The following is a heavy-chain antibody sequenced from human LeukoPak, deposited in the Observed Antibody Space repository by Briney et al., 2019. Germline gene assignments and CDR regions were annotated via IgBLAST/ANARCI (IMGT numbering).Heavy chain of an antibody. J-gene: IGHJ4*02. V-gene: IGHV4-59*08. Sequence: SETLSLTCTVSGGSISSYYWSWIRQPPGKGLEWIGYIYYSGSTNYNPSLKSRVTISVDTSKNQFSLKLSSVTAADTAVYYCARRAVQGPSYYFDYWGQGTLVTVSS. CDR3: ARRAVQGPSYYFDY. CDR1: GGSISSYY. CDR2: IYYSGST. D-gene: IGHD6-6*01.